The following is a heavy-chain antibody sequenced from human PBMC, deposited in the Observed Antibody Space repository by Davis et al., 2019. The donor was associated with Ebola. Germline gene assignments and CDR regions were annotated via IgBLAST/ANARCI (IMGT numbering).Heavy chain of an antibody. Sequence: MPSETLSLTCTVSGYSISSGYYWGWIRQPPGKGLEWIGEINHSGSTNYNPSLKSRVTISVDTSKNQFSLKLSSVTAADTAVYYCARGRLTELLWFGESLYGMDVWGKGTTVTVSS. V-gene: IGHV4-38-2*02. CDR3: ARGRLTELLWFGESLYGMDV. D-gene: IGHD3-10*01. CDR1: GYSISSGYY. CDR2: INHSGST. J-gene: IGHJ6*04.